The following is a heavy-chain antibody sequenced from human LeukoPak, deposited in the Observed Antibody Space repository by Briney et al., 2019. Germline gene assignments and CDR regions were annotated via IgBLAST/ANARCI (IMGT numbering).Heavy chain of an antibody. J-gene: IGHJ4*02. Sequence: SETLSLTCAVYGGSFSGYYWTWIRQARGKGLEWIGEINQSGSTNCNPSLKSRVTISVDTSMNQFSLKLSSVTAADTAVYYCARAGWMNSGSYPDYWGQGTLVTVSS. V-gene: IGHV4-34*01. CDR2: INQSGST. CDR3: ARAGWMNSGSYPDY. CDR1: GGSFSGYY. D-gene: IGHD3-10*01.